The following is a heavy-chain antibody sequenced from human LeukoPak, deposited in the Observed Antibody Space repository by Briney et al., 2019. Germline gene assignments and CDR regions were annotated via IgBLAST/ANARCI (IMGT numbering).Heavy chain of an antibody. J-gene: IGHJ6*02. CDR2: ISYDGSNK. CDR3: AKDLYQGSGSYFSGYGMDV. CDR1: GFTFSSYG. Sequence: GGSLRLSCAASGFTFSSYGMHWVRQAPGKGLEWVAVISYDGSNKYYADSVKGRFTISRDNSKNTLYLQMNSLRAEDTAVYYCAKDLYQGSGSYFSGYGMDVWGQGTTVTVSS. V-gene: IGHV3-30*18. D-gene: IGHD3-10*01.